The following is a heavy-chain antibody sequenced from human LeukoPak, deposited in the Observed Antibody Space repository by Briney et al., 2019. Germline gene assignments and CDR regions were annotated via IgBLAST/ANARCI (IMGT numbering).Heavy chain of an antibody. CDR1: GGSFSGYY. CDR3: ARVTGYVIEDNFDY. V-gene: IGHV4-34*01. Sequence: KSSETLSLTCAVYGGSFSGYYWSWIRQPPGRGLEWIGEINHSGSTKYNPSLKSRVTISVDTSKNQFSLKLRSVTAADTAVYYCARVTGYVIEDNFDYWGQGTLVTVSS. CDR2: INHSGST. D-gene: IGHD2-15*01. J-gene: IGHJ4*02.